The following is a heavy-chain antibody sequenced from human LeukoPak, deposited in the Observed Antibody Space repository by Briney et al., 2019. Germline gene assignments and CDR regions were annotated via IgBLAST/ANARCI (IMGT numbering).Heavy chain of an antibody. CDR1: GGSISSGDYY. CDR2: IYTSGST. V-gene: IGHV4-61*02. D-gene: IGHD2-15*01. Sequence: SQTLSLTCTVSGGSISSGDYYWSWIRQPAGKGLEWIGRIYTSGSTNYNPSLKSRVTMSVDTSKNQFSLKLSSVTAADTAVYYCASVVVVTAKDADFDYWGQGTLVTVSS. CDR3: ASVVVVTAKDADFDY. J-gene: IGHJ4*02.